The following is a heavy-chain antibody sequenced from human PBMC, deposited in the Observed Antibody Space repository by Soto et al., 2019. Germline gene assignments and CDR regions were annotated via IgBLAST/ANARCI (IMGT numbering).Heavy chain of an antibody. D-gene: IGHD2-15*01. CDR3: ARDHPVSGYFDY. J-gene: IGHJ4*02. V-gene: IGHV4-31*03. Sequence: SETLSLTCTVSGGSISSGGYYWSWIRQHPGKGLEWIGYIYYSGSTYYNPSLKSRVTISVDTSKNQFSLKLSSVTAADTAVYYCARDHPVSGYFDYWGQGTLVTAS. CDR2: IYYSGST. CDR1: GGSISSGGYY.